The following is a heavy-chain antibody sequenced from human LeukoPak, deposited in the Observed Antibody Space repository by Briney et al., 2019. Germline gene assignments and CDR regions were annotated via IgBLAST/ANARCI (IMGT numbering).Heavy chain of an antibody. CDR2: TYHSGST. V-gene: IGHV4-30-2*01. Sequence: PSETLSLTCTVSGGSISRTGYSWRWIRQPPGQGLEWLAYTYHSGSTYYNPSLKSRLTISLDRSRNQFSLKLSSVTAADSAVYYCARESDAFDIWGQGTMVTVSS. CDR1: GGSISRTGYS. CDR3: ARESDAFDI. J-gene: IGHJ3*02.